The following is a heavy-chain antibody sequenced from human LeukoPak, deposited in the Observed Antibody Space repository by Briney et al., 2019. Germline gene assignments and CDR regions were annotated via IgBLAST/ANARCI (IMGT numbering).Heavy chain of an antibody. J-gene: IGHJ3*02. CDR3: ARGWTTEHAFDM. Sequence: SETLSLTCTVSGGSISSYYWSWIRQPPGKGREWIGYIYYSGSTNYNPSPKSRVTISVDTSKNQFSLKLSSVTAADTAVCYCARGWTTEHAFDMWGQETMVSVSS. V-gene: IGHV4-59*08. CDR2: IYYSGST. CDR1: GGSISSYY. D-gene: IGHD1-1*01.